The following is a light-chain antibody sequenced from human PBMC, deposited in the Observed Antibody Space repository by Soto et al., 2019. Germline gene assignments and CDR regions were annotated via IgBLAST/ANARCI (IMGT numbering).Light chain of an antibody. J-gene: IGKJ2*01. CDR1: QDINDY. CDR2: SAY. CDR3: QQYDSLPSS. Sequence: EIQMTQSPSSLSASLGDRVTITCQASQDINDYSNWYQQKPGKAPRLLIYSAYFLEVGVPSRLSGSGSGTHFTLTISSLQPEDVATYYCQQYDSLPSSFGQGTRLEIK. V-gene: IGKV1-33*01.